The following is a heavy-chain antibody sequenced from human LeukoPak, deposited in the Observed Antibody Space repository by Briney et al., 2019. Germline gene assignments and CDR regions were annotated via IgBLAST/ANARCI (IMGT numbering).Heavy chain of an antibody. Sequence: SETLSLTCTVSGGSISSSSYYWGWLRQPPGKGLEWIGSIYYSGSTYYNPSLKSRVTISVDTSRNQFSLKLSSVTAADTAVYYCARVAGPTTLGYFQHWGQGTLVTVSS. D-gene: IGHD7-27*01. J-gene: IGHJ1*01. CDR2: IYYSGST. CDR1: GGSISSSSYY. CDR3: ARVAGPTTLGYFQH. V-gene: IGHV4-39*01.